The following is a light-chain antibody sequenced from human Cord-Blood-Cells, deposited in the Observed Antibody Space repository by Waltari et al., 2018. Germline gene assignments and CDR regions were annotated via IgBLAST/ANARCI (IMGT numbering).Light chain of an antibody. CDR3: QQYYSTPLT. J-gene: IGKJ4*01. CDR2: WAS. V-gene: IGKV4-1*01. Sequence: DIVMTQSPDSLAVSLGERATINCKVSQSVLYSSNNKNYLAWYQQKPGQPPKLLIYWASTRESGVPDRFSGSGSGTDFTLTISSLQAEDVAVYYCQQYYSTPLTFGGGTKVEIK. CDR1: QSVLYSSNNKNY.